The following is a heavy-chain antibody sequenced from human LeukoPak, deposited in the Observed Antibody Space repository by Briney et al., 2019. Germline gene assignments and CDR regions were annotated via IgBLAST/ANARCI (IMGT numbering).Heavy chain of an antibody. CDR1: GFTFSSYS. J-gene: IGHJ4*02. D-gene: IGHD2-2*01. V-gene: IGHV3-21*01. Sequence: PGGSLRLSCAASGFTFSSYSMNWVRQAPGKGLEWVSSISSSSGYIYYADSVKGRFTISRDNAKNSLYLQMNSLRAEDTAVYYCAREGIVVVPAADNYFDYWGQGTLVTVSS. CDR3: AREGIVVVPAADNYFDY. CDR2: ISSSSGYI.